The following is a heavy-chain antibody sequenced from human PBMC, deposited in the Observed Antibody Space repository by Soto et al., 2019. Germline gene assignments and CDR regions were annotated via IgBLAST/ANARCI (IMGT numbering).Heavy chain of an antibody. D-gene: IGHD3-16*01. CDR1: GYTFTSHG. V-gene: IGHV1-18*01. J-gene: IGHJ4*02. Sequence: QVQLVQSGAEVKKPGASVKVSCKASGYTFTSHGISWVRQAPGQGLEWMGWVSGYNGNTNYAQKFQGRVIMTTDTSTTTAYMELRSLTSDDTAVYYCARDLGAKVYYWGQGTLVTVSS. CDR3: ARDLGAKVYY. CDR2: VSGYNGNT.